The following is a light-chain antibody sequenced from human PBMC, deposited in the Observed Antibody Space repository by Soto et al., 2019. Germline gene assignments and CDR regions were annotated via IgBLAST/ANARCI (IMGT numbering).Light chain of an antibody. V-gene: IGLV2-14*01. Sequence: QSVLTQPASVSGSPGQSITISCTGTSSDVGGYNYVSWYQQHPGKAPKLMIYDVSNRPSGVSNRFSGSKSGNTASLTISGLQAEDEADYYCSSCTSSNTLDGYVFGTGTKVTVL. CDR1: SSDVGGYNY. CDR2: DVS. J-gene: IGLJ1*01. CDR3: SSCTSSNTLDGYV.